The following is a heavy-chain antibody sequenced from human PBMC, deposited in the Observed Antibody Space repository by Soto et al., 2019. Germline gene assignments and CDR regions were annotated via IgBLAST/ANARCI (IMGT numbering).Heavy chain of an antibody. J-gene: IGHJ4*02. CDR2: ISYDGSNK. D-gene: IGHD1-26*01. CDR1: GFTFSSYG. Sequence: GGSLRLSCAASGFTFSSYGMHWVRQAPGKGLEWVAVISYDGSNKYYADSVKGRFTISRDNSKNTLYLQMNSLRAEDTAVYYCAKVAAELDFDYWGQGTLVTVSS. V-gene: IGHV3-30*18. CDR3: AKVAAELDFDY.